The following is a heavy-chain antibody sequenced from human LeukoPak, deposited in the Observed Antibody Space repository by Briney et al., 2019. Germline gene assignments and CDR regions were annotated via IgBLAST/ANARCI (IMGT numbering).Heavy chain of an antibody. D-gene: IGHD1-26*01. Sequence: GASVKVSCKVSGYTFTDYYMHWVQQAPGKGLEWMGLVDPEDGETIYAEKFQGRVTITADTSTDTAYMELSSLRPEATAGYSCPTAGGWELPFDFCGQGTLVTVSS. J-gene: IGHJ4*02. V-gene: IGHV1-69-2*01. CDR2: VDPEDGET. CDR1: GYTFTDYY. CDR3: PTAGGWELPFDF.